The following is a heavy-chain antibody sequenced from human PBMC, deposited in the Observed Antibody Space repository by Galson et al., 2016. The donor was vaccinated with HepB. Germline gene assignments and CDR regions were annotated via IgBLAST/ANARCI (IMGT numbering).Heavy chain of an antibody. V-gene: IGHV4-39*01. D-gene: IGHD6-19*01. Sequence: LSLTCSVSGGSISRSSDYWGWIRQPPGKGLEWIGSSYYSGSTYYNPSLKSRVTISVDMSKNQFYLKVSSVTAADTAVYYCARLSAPAGNYWGQGTLVTVSS. CDR1: GGSISRSSDY. CDR2: SYYSGST. CDR3: ARLSAPAGNY. J-gene: IGHJ4*02.